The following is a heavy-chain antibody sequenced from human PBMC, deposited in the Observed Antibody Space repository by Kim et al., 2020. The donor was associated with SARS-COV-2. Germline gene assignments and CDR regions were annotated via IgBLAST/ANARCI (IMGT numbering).Heavy chain of an antibody. V-gene: IGHV4-39*01. Sequence: SETLSLTCTVSGASISTSPYNWGWIRQPPGMGLEWIGTISYSGTTYYNLSLNSRVTISVDTSKNQVSPNLRSVTAADTAVYFCARHPTGYPNWFDAWGQG. D-gene: IGHD1-1*01. CDR2: ISYSGTT. J-gene: IGHJ5*02. CDR1: GASISTSPYN. CDR3: ARHPTGYPNWFDA.